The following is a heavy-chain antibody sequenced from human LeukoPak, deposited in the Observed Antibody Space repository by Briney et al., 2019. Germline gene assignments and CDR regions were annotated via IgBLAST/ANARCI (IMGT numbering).Heavy chain of an antibody. CDR1: GFNLSSYE. V-gene: IGHV3-48*03. D-gene: IGHD2-15*01. J-gene: IGHJ5*02. Sequence: GGSLRLSCEASGFNLSSYEMNWVRQAPGKGLEWVSYISSSGSTKYYPNSVKGRFTISRDNAKNSLYLQMNSLRAEDTAVYYCARGDLRYGFDPWGQGTLVTVPS. CDR3: ARGDLRYGFDP. CDR2: ISSSGSTK.